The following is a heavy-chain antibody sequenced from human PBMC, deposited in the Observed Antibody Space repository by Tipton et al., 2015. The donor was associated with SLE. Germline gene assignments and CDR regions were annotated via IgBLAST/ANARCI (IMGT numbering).Heavy chain of an antibody. Sequence: TLSLTCTVSGGSISSHYWSWIRQPPGKGLAWIGLIYYSGSTNYNPSHKSRVTISVETSKNQFSLKLSSVTAADTAVYYCARDPSLGYCSGGSCYSYNWFDPWGQGTLVTVSS. D-gene: IGHD2-15*01. CDR2: IYYSGST. V-gene: IGHV4-59*11. J-gene: IGHJ5*02. CDR1: GGSISSHY. CDR3: ARDPSLGYCSGGSCYSYNWFDP.